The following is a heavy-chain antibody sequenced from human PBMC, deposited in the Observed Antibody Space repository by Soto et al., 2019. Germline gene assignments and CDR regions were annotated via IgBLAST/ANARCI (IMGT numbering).Heavy chain of an antibody. J-gene: IGHJ3*02. Sequence: PSETLSLTCAVYGGSFSGYYWSWIRKPPAKGLEWIGEINHSGSTNYNPSLKSRVTISVDTSKNQFSLKLSSVTAADTAVYYCARGVKRPAVAGTGNAFDIWGQGTMVTVSS. CDR1: GGSFSGYY. CDR3: ARGVKRPAVAGTGNAFDI. D-gene: IGHD6-19*01. CDR2: INHSGST. V-gene: IGHV4-34*01.